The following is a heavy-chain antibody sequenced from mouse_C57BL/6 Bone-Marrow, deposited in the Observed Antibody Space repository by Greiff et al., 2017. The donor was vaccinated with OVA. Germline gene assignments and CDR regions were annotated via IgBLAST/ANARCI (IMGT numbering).Heavy chain of an antibody. J-gene: IGHJ2*01. CDR1: GFTFSDYY. CDR2: INYDGSST. D-gene: IGHD2-3*01. Sequence: EVKLVESEGGLVQPGSSMKLSCTASGFTFSDYYMAWVRQVPEKGLEWVANINYDGSSTYYLDSLKSRFIISRDNAKNILYLQMSSLKSEDTATYYWARTYDGYYYFDYWGQGTTLTVSS. V-gene: IGHV5-16*01. CDR3: ARTYDGYYYFDY.